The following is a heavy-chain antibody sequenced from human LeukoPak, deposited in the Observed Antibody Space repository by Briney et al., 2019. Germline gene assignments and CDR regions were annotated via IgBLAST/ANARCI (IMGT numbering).Heavy chain of an antibody. D-gene: IGHD3-3*01. V-gene: IGHV1-2*02. CDR2: INTNRGGR. J-gene: IGHJ4*02. Sequence: ASVKVSCKASVYTFTGYYMHRVRQAPGQGLEGMGWINTNRGGRNYAQKFQGRVTMTRDTSISKAYMALSRLRSDDTAVYYCARAPYYDFWSGYYVALDYWGQGTLVTVSS. CDR1: VYTFTGYY. CDR3: ARAPYYDFWSGYYVALDY.